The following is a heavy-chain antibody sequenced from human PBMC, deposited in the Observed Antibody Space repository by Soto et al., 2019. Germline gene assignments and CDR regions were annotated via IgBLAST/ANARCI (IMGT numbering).Heavy chain of an antibody. D-gene: IGHD6-13*01. J-gene: IGHJ6*02. CDR2: ISSSSSYI. CDR3: ARDPGAAAGPPGMDV. V-gene: IGHV3-21*01. CDR1: GFTFSSYS. Sequence: EVQLVESGGGLVKPGGSLRLSCAASGFTFSSYSMNWVRQAPGKGLEWVSSISSSSSYIYYADSVKGRFTISRDNAKNSLYLQMNSLRAEDTAVYYCARDPGAAAGPPGMDVWGQGTTVTVSS.